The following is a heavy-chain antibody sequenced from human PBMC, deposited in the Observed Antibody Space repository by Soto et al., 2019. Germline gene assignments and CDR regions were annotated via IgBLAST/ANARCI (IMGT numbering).Heavy chain of an antibody. CDR1: GFTFSSYS. J-gene: IGHJ6*02. V-gene: IGHV3-21*01. D-gene: IGHD6-13*01. Sequence: GGSLRLSCAASGFTFSSYSMNWVRQAPGKGLEWFSSISSSSSYIYYADSVKGRFTISRDNAKNSLCLQMNSLRAEDTAVYYCARDVNPGIYYYYGMDVWGQGTTVTVSS. CDR3: ARDVNPGIYYYYGMDV. CDR2: ISSSSSYI.